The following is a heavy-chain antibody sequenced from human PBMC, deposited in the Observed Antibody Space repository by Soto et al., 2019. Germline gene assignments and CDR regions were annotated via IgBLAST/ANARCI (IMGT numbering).Heavy chain of an antibody. CDR2: VNWNGGST. V-gene: IGHV3-20*04. CDR3: ARDTDVVIVPGVRYYYYGMDV. Sequence: GGYLRLSCAASGFTFDDDGLSWARQAPGKGLSWVSGVNWNGGSTGYADSVKGRFTISRDNAKKSLYLQMNSLRAEDTALYYCARDTDVVIVPGVRYYYYGMDVRGQGTTVTVSS. CDR1: GFTFDDDG. D-gene: IGHD3-10*01. J-gene: IGHJ6*02.